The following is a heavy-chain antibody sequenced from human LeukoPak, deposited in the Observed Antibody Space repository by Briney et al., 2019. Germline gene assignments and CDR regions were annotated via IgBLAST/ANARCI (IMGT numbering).Heavy chain of an antibody. V-gene: IGHV4-59*01. Sequence: SETLSLTCTVSGGSISSYYWSWIRQPPGKGLEWIGYIYYSGSTNYNPSLKSRVTISVDTSKNQFSLKLSSVTAADTAVYYCARKRRGSRYSSGWSYGRDVGGQGTTVTVPS. CDR3: ARKRRGSRYSSGWSYGRDV. J-gene: IGHJ6*02. CDR1: GGSISSYY. CDR2: IYYSGST. D-gene: IGHD6-19*01.